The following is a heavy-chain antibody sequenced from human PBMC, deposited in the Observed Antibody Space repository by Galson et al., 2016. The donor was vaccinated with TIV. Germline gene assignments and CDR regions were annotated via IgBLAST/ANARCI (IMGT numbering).Heavy chain of an antibody. CDR3: ATELYCSSISCYYYYGLDV. D-gene: IGHD2-2*01. Sequence: SVKVSCKASGYSFLSYGMTWVRQAPGQGLEWLGWISAYNGDIKSARKFQGRVTMTPDTSTNTAHMELRSLGSDDTAVYYCATELYCSSISCYYYYGLDVWGHGTTVTVSS. J-gene: IGHJ6*02. V-gene: IGHV1-18*04. CDR1: GYSFLSYG. CDR2: ISAYNGDI.